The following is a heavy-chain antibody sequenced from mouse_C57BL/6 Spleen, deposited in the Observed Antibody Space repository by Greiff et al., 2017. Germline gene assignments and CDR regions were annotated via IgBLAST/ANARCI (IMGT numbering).Heavy chain of an antibody. CDR1: GFTFSSYG. CDR3: ARHFEAGFAY. V-gene: IGHV5-6*01. Sequence: EVNVVESGGDLVKPGGSLKLSCAASGFTFSSYGMSWVRQTPDKRLEWVATISSGGSYTYYPDSVKGRFTISRDNAKNTLYLQMSSLKSEDTAMYYCARHFEAGFAYWGQGTLVTVSA. CDR2: ISSGGSYT. J-gene: IGHJ3*01.